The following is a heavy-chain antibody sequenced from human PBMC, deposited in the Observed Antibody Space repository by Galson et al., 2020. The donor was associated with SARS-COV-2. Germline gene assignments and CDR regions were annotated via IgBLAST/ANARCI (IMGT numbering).Heavy chain of an antibody. J-gene: IGHJ4*02. V-gene: IGHV4-39*01. CDR1: GGSISSSSYY. Sequence: SEPLSLTCTVPGGSISSSSYYWGWIRQPPGKGLEWIGSIYYSGSTYYNPSLKSRVTISVDTSKNQFSLKLSSVTAADTAVYYCARLRGYSIYYFDYWGQGTLVTVSS. CDR3: ARLRGYSIYYFDY. D-gene: IGHD5-18*01. CDR2: IYYSGST.